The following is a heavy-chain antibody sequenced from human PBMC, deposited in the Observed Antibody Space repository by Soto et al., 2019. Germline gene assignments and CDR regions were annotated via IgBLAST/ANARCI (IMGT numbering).Heavy chain of an antibody. CDR2: ISPYNGKT. J-gene: IGHJ4*01. V-gene: IGHV1-18*01. CDR1: GYTFTNND. CDR3: ARDNSGHPGLY. Sequence: ASVKVSCKASGYTFTNNDVCWVRQTPGQGLEGMGWISPYNGKTNYARKLQGRVTMTTDTSTSTAYMELRSLRSDDTAVYYCARDNSGHPGLYWGHGTLVTVSS. D-gene: IGHD2-21*01.